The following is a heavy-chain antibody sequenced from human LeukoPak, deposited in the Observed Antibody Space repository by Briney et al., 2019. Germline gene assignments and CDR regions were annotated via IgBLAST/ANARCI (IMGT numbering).Heavy chain of an antibody. CDR1: GYTFTGYY. J-gene: IGHJ3*02. D-gene: IGHD3-22*01. CDR2: INPNSGGT. V-gene: IGHV1-2*02. CDR3: ARTSHYYDSSGNAFDI. Sequence: ASVKVSCKASGYTFTGYYMHWVRQAPGQGLEWMGWINPNSGGTNYAQKFQGRVTMTRDTSISTAYMELSRLRSDDTAVYYCARTSHYYDSSGNAFDIWGQGTMVTVSS.